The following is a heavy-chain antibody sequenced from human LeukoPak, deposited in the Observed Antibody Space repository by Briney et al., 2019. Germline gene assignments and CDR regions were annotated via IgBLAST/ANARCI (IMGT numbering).Heavy chain of an antibody. CDR1: GYTFTSCG. V-gene: IGHV1-18*03. CDR3: ARDLDGSGSYYTDY. CDR2: ISAYNGNT. J-gene: IGHJ4*02. Sequence: ASVKVSCKASGYTFTSCGISWVRQAPGQGREWMGWISAYNGNTNYGQKFQGRVTMTTDTSTSTVYMELRSLRSADMDVYYCARDLDGSGSYYTDYWGKGTLVTVSS. D-gene: IGHD3-10*01.